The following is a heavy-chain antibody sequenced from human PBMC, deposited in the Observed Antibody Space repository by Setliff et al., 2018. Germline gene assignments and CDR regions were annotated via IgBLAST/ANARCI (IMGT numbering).Heavy chain of an antibody. CDR2: ISSSSSTI. V-gene: IGHV3-48*01. CDR1: GFTFSSYS. D-gene: IGHD3-3*01. CDR3: ARDYTYYDFWSGPSSDAFDI. J-gene: IGHJ3*02. Sequence: GGSLRLSCAASGFTFSSYSMNWVRRAPGKGLEWVSYISSSSSTIYYAGSVKGRFTISRDNAKNSLYLQMNSLRAEDTAVYYCARDYTYYDFWSGPSSDAFDIWGQGTMVTVSS.